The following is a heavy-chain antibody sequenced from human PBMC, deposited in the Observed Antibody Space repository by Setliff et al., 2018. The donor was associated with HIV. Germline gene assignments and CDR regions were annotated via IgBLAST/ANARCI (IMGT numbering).Heavy chain of an antibody. V-gene: IGHV4-59*08. CDR3: ARQYEPVNWFDP. J-gene: IGHJ5*02. Sequence: PSETLSLTCTVSGSLTSYYWSCIRQSPGKGLEWIGYVYYSGNTNYNPSLQSRVTISVDASRNQFYLKLTSVTAADTAVYYCARQYEPVNWFDPWGQGTLVTVSS. CDR2: VYYSGNT. CDR1: GSLTSYY. D-gene: IGHD3-3*01.